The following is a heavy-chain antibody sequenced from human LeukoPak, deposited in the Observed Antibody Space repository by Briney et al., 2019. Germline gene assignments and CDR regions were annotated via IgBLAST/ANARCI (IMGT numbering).Heavy chain of an antibody. V-gene: IGHV1-8*01. CDR2: INPNSGRT. J-gene: IGHJ4*02. CDR1: GYTFTSSD. Sequence: ASVKVSCKASGYTFTSSDINWVRQAAGQGLEWMGWINPNSGRTGYAQKFQGRVTMTANTSISTAYMELSSLRFDDTAVYYCERGRSGLAAPGTYHYWGQGGLSTVSS. CDR3: ERGRSGLAAPGTYHY. D-gene: IGHD6-13*01.